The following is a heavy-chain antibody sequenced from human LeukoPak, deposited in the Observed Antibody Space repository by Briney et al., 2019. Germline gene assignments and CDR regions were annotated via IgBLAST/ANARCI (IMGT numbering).Heavy chain of an antibody. J-gene: IGHJ4*02. CDR1: GFTVSSNY. V-gene: IGHV3-53*01. CDR2: IYSGGST. CDR3: ARGLVAVAGTWAFDY. D-gene: IGHD6-19*01. Sequence: PGGSLRLSCAASGFTVSSNYMSWVRQAPGKGLEWVSVIYSGGSTYYADSVKGRFTISRDNSKSTLYIQMNSLRAEDTAVYYCARGLVAVAGTWAFDYWGQGTLVTVSS.